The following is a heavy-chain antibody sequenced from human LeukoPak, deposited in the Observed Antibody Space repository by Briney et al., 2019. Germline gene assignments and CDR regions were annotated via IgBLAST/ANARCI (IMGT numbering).Heavy chain of an antibody. CDR1: GGSISSHY. CDR2: ISSSGYT. CDR3: ARDAFGSGSYSGDLWVDR. D-gene: IGHD3-10*01. Sequence: SETLSLTCTVSGGSISSHYRTWIRQPAGRGLEWIGRISSSGYTNYNPSLKSRVTMSLDTSKNQFSLKLSSVTAADTAVYYCARDAFGSGSYSGDLWVDRWGQGTLVSVSS. V-gene: IGHV4-4*07. J-gene: IGHJ5*02.